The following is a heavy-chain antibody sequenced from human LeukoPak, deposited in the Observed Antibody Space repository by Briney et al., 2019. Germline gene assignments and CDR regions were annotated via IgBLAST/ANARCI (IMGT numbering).Heavy chain of an antibody. CDR2: ISGSGGSA. J-gene: IGHJ6*03. CDR1: GFTFSSYS. V-gene: IGHV3-23*01. CDR3: AKVLLRALDYMDV. Sequence: GGSLRLSCAASGFTFSSYSMNWVRQAPGKGLEWVSAISGSGGSAYYADFVKGRFTISRDNSKSTLYLQMNNLRADDTAVYYCAKVLLRALDYMDVWGKGTTVTVSS. D-gene: IGHD2-15*01.